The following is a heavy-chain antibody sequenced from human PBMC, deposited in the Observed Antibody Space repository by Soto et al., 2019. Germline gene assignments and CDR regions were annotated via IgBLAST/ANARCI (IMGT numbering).Heavy chain of an antibody. D-gene: IGHD1-26*01. J-gene: IGHJ4*01. CDR1: GFTFSSYA. V-gene: IGHV3-23*01. CDR2: ISGSGGST. Sequence: EVQLLESGGGLVQPGGSLRLSCAASGFTFSSYAMRWVRQAPGMGLEWVSAISGSGGSTYYADSVKGRFTISRDNSKNTLYLQVNSLRGEDTAVYYCARRGSGSYYDYWGHGTLVTVSS. CDR3: ARRGSGSYYDY.